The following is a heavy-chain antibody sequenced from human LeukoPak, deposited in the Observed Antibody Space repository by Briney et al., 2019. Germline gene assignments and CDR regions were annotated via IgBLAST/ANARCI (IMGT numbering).Heavy chain of an antibody. CDR3: ARVGTYYYGSGTPRGWYFDL. CDR2: IYTTGGT. J-gene: IGHJ2*01. Sequence: SETLSLTCSVSGGSISTYYWSWIRQPAGKGLEWIGRIYTTGGTNYNPSLKSRVTISVDTSKNQFSLKLSSVTAADTAVYYCARVGTYYYGSGTPRGWYFDLWGRGTLVTVSS. D-gene: IGHD3-10*01. V-gene: IGHV4-4*07. CDR1: GGSISTYY.